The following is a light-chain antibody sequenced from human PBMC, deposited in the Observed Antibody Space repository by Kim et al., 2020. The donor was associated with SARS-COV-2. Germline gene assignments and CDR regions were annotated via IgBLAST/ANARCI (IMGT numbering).Light chain of an antibody. Sequence: QSVTISCTGTSSDVGGYNYVSWYQQHPGKAPKLIIYEVTKRPSGVPDRFSGSKSDNTASLTVSGLQAEDEADYYCSSYAGSNNLFVFGTGTKVTVL. CDR1: SSDVGGYNY. CDR2: EVT. CDR3: SSYAGSNNLFV. V-gene: IGLV2-8*01. J-gene: IGLJ1*01.